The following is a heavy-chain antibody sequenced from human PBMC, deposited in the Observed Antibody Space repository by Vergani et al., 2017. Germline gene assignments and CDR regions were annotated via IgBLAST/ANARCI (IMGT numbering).Heavy chain of an antibody. CDR1: GGSISSGGYY. D-gene: IGHD6-13*01. J-gene: IGHJ4*02. Sequence: QVQLQESGPGLVKPSQTLSLTCTVSGGSISSGGYYWSWIRQHPGKGLEWIGYIYYSGSTYYNPSLKSRVTISVDTSKNQFSLKLSSVTAADTAVYYCARGSRYSSSWYVVDYWGQGTLVTVSS. CDR3: ARGSRYSSSWYVVDY. V-gene: IGHV4-31*03. CDR2: IYYSGST.